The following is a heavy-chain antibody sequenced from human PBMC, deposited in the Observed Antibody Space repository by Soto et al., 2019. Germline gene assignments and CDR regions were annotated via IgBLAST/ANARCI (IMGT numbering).Heavy chain of an antibody. Sequence: PGGSLRLSCAASGLTFSSYAMSWVRQAPGKGLEWVSAISGSGGSTYYADSVKGRFTISRDNSKNTLYLQMNSLRAEDTAVYYCAKDTQTSLIVVVPAAPLGPWGQGTLVTVSS. CDR3: AKDTQTSLIVVVPAAPLGP. CDR2: ISGSGGST. V-gene: IGHV3-23*01. D-gene: IGHD2-2*01. CDR1: GLTFSSYA. J-gene: IGHJ5*02.